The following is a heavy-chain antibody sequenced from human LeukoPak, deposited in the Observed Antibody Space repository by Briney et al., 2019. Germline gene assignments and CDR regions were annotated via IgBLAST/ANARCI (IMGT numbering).Heavy chain of an antibody. CDR2: IIPILAAA. CDR1: GGTFMRHS. Sequence: ASVKVSCKASGGTFMRHSISWVRQAPGQGLEWMGGIIPILAAADYPQKYQGRVTITTDESTSTAYMELSSLRSEDTAVYYCARVEDGYNRVFDYWGQGTLVTVSS. D-gene: IGHD5-24*01. J-gene: IGHJ4*02. CDR3: ARVEDGYNRVFDY. V-gene: IGHV1-69*16.